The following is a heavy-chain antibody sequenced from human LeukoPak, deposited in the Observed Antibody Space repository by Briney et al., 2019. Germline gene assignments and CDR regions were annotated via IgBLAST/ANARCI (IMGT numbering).Heavy chain of an antibody. D-gene: IGHD1/OR15-1a*01. CDR2: ISGSGAST. CDR1: GFIVRNYY. CDR3: AKDLWEHDY. V-gene: IGHV3-23*01. Sequence: PGGSLRLSCAASGFIVRNYYLSWVRQAPGKGLEWVSGISGSGASTYYADSVRGRFTISRDSSKNTLFLQMNSLRAEDTAVYYCAKDLWEHDYWGQGTLVTVSS. J-gene: IGHJ4*02.